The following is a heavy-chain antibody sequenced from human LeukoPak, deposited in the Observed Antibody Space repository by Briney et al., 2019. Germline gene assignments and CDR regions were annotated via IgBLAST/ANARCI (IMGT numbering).Heavy chain of an antibody. V-gene: IGHV3-23*01. CDR1: GFTFSNYA. CDR3: AKDHYGMAATLD. J-gene: IGHJ4*02. CDR2: ISGSGGSA. Sequence: PGGTLRLSCAASGFTFSNYAMTWVRQAPGKGLEWVSDISGSGGSAYYAEFVKGRFTISRDNSKNTLYLQMNSLRAEDTAIYYCAKDHYGMAATLDWGQGTLVTVSS. D-gene: IGHD5-24*01.